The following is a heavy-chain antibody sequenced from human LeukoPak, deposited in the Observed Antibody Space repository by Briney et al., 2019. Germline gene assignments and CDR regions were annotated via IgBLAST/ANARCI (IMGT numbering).Heavy chain of an antibody. D-gene: IGHD3-22*01. CDR3: AKGPRYDTSGYYYYEH. J-gene: IGHJ4*02. CDR2: IYSGGST. CDR1: GFTVSNNY. Sequence: GGSLTLSCAASGFTVSNNYMRWVRQAPGKGLEWVSLIYSGGSTYYADSVKGRFIISRDNSKNTLYLQMNSLRAEDTAIYYCAKGPRYDTSGYYYYEHWGQGTLVTVSS. V-gene: IGHV3-66*01.